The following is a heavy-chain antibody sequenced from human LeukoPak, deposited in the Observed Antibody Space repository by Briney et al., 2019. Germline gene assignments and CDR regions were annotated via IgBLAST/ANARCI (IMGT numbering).Heavy chain of an antibody. CDR2: MNPNSGNT. CDR1: GYTFTSYD. CDR3: ARDPVVVPAATPPVFDY. J-gene: IGHJ4*02. Sequence: PGASVKVSCKASGYTFTSYDINWVRQATGQGLEWMGWMNPNSGNTSYAQKFQGRVTMTRDTSTSTVYMELSSLRSEDTAVYYCARDPVVVPAATPPVFDYWGQGTLVTVSS. D-gene: IGHD2-2*01. V-gene: IGHV1-8*02.